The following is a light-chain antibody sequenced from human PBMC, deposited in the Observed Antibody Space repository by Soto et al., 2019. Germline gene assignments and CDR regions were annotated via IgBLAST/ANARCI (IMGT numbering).Light chain of an antibody. CDR3: QQSGASTYT. V-gene: IGKV3-20*01. CDR2: YLS. J-gene: IGKJ2*01. CDR1: QSISNGY. Sequence: EIVLTQSPGTLSLSPGERAILSCRASQSISNGYLAWFQQTPGQAPSLFIYYLSNGATGIPDRVSGSGSVTDFSLTISTLGPEDFAVDYCQQSGASTYTFGQGTKLEIK.